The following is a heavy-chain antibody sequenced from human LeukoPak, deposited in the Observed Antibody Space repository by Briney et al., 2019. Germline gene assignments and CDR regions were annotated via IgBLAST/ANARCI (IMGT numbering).Heavy chain of an antibody. V-gene: IGHV3-7*01. CDR3: ARDYYDSSASATFDY. CDR1: GFPFSSYW. D-gene: IGHD3-22*01. CDR2: IKQDGSEE. Sequence: GGSLRLSCAASGFPFSSYWMSWVRQAPGKGLEWVANIKQDGSEEYYVDSVKGRFTISRDNAKNSLYLQMNSLRAEDTAVYYCARDYYDSSASATFDYWGRGTLVTVSS. J-gene: IGHJ4*02.